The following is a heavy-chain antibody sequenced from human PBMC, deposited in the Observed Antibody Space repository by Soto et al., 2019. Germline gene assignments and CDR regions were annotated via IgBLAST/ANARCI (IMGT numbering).Heavy chain of an antibody. CDR1: GFTFSSYW. J-gene: IGHJ3*01. V-gene: IGHV3-74*01. Sequence: XGSLRLSCAASGFTFSSYWMHWVRQAPGKGLDWVSRIEGDGSSTTSADSVKGRFTVSRDDARNTLYLQMSSLRADDTAIYYCAREGLDTAGFFDVWGQGTMVTVSS. CDR2: IEGDGSST. D-gene: IGHD6-13*01. CDR3: AREGLDTAGFFDV.